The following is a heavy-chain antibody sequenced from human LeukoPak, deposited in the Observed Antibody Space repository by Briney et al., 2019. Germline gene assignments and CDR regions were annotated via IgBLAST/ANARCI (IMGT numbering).Heavy chain of an antibody. CDR3: AIGRMTTVTSNGFDP. Sequence: SETLSLTCAVYGGSFSGYYWSWIRQPPGKGLEWIGEINHSGSTNYKQSLKSRVTISVDTSKNQFSLKLSSVTAADTAVYYCAIGRMTTVTSNGFDPWGQGTLVTVSS. V-gene: IGHV4-34*01. CDR2: INHSGST. CDR1: GGSFSGYY. D-gene: IGHD4-17*01. J-gene: IGHJ5*02.